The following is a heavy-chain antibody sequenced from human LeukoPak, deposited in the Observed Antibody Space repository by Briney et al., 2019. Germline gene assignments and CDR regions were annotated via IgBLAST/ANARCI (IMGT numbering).Heavy chain of an antibody. Sequence: ASVKVPCKASGYTFTSYGISWVRQAPGQGLEWMGGFDPEDGETIYAQKFQGRVTMTEDTSTDPAYMELSSLRSEDTAVYYCATVAGWIVADAFDIWGQGTMVTVSS. D-gene: IGHD3-22*01. CDR3: ATVAGWIVADAFDI. V-gene: IGHV1-24*01. J-gene: IGHJ3*02. CDR2: FDPEDGET. CDR1: GYTFTSYG.